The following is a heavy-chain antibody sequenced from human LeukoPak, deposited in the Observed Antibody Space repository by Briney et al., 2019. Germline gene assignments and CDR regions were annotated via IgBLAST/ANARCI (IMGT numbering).Heavy chain of an antibody. V-gene: IGHV1-69*13. CDR2: IIPIFGTA. D-gene: IGHD1-26*01. CDR3: ARGLGWELLGAFDI. CDR1: GGTFSSYA. Sequence: SVKVSCKASGGTFSSYAISWVRQAPGQGLEWLGGIIPIFGTANYAQKFQGRVTITADESTSTAYMELSSLRSEDTAVYYCARGLGWELLGAFDIWGQGTMVTVSS. J-gene: IGHJ3*02.